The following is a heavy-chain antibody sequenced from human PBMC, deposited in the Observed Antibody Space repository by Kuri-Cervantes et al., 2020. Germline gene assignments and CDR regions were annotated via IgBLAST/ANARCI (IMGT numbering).Heavy chain of an antibody. CDR1: GFTFSDYY. CDR2: ISSSGSTI. Sequence: GESLKISCAASGFTFSDYYMSWIRQAPGKGLEWVSYISSSGSTIYYADSVKGRFTISRDNAKNSLYLQMNNLRGEDTAVYYCARYGYGYARPFDYWGQGFLVTDSS. CDR3: ARYGYGYARPFDY. D-gene: IGHD2-2*01. V-gene: IGHV3-11*04. J-gene: IGHJ4*02.